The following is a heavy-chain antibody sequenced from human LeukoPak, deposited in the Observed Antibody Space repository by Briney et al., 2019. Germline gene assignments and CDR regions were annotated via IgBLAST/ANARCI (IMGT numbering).Heavy chain of an antibody. D-gene: IGHD2-8*02. V-gene: IGHV4-39*01. CDR3: ASLLNGGVAHWFDP. CDR2: IYYSGST. CDR1: GASISNNNYY. J-gene: IGHJ5*02. Sequence: PSETLSLTCSVFGASISNNNYYWGWIRQPPGTGLEWIGNIYYSGSTYYNSSLKSRVTISVDTSKNQFSLRLTSVTAADTAVYYCASLLNGGVAHWFDPWSPGTLVTVSS.